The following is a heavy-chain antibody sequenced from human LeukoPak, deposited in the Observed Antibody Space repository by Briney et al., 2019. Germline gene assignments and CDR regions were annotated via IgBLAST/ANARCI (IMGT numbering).Heavy chain of an antibody. CDR1: GGSISSCY. CDR3: ARGFGITMIVVVPYFDY. V-gene: IGHV4-34*01. Sequence: PSETLSLTCTVSGGSISSCYWSWIRQPPGKGLEWIGEINHSGSTNYNPSLKSRVTISVDTSKNQFSLKLSSVTAADTAVYYCARGFGITMIVVVPYFDYWGQGTLVTVSS. J-gene: IGHJ4*02. CDR2: INHSGST. D-gene: IGHD3-22*01.